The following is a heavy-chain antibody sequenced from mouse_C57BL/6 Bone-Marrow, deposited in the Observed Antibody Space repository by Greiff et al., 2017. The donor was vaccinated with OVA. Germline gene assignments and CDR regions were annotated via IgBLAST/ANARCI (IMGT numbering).Heavy chain of an antibody. Sequence: VQLVESDAELVKPGASVKISCKVSGYTFTDHTIHWMKQRPEQGLEWIGYIYPRDGSTKYNEKFKGKATLTADKSSSTAYMQLNSLTSEDSAVYFGAEAYYSNYERVDYWGQGTSVTVSS. D-gene: IGHD2-5*01. CDR2: IYPRDGST. CDR3: AEAYYSNYERVDY. V-gene: IGHV1-78*01. J-gene: IGHJ4*01. CDR1: GYTFTDHT.